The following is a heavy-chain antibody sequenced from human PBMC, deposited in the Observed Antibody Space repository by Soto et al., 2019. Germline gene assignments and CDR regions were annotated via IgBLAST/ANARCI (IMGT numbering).Heavy chain of an antibody. CDR3: ARKNTYYYDSSGRMDV. J-gene: IGHJ6*02. CDR1: GFTFSSYS. CDR2: ISSSSSTI. V-gene: IGHV3-48*02. D-gene: IGHD3-22*01. Sequence: GGSLRLSCAASGFTFSSYSMNWVRQAPGKGLECVSYISSSSSTIYYVDSVKGRFIISRDNAKNSLYLQMNSLRDEDTAVYYCARKNTYYYDSSGRMDVWGQGTTVTVSS.